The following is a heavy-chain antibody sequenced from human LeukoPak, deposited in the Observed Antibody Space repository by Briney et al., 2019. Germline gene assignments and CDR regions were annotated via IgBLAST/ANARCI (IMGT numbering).Heavy chain of an antibody. Sequence: PGGSLRLSCAASEFWVSDNYMSWVRQAPGKGPEWVSVIFSGGRIYYADSVRGRFTISRDESKNSLYLQMNSLRAEDTAVYYCARRWLGQRRYFDYWGQGTLVTVSS. CDR3: ARRWLGQRRYFDY. J-gene: IGHJ4*02. CDR1: EFWVSDNY. CDR2: IFSGGRI. V-gene: IGHV3-66*04. D-gene: IGHD3-10*01.